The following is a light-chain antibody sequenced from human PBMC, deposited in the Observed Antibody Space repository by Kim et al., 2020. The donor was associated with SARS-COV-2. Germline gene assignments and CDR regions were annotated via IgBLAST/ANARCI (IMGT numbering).Light chain of an antibody. Sequence: PGEGATLSCRASQSVTGTNLAWYQQRPGQAPRLLMYGASYRDSGIPDRFSGSGSGTDFTLTISRLEPEDFAVYYCQYYGSSPPVTFGQGTRLEIK. J-gene: IGKJ5*01. CDR1: QSVTGTN. V-gene: IGKV3-20*01. CDR3: QYYGSSPPVT. CDR2: GAS.